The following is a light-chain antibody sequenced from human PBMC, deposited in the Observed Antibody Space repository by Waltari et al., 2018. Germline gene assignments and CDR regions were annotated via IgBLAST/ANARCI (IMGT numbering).Light chain of an antibody. V-gene: IGLV3-21*02. CDR1: NIVSKS. CDR3: QVWDNDSDHVV. CDR2: DDN. Sequence: SYGVTQAPSVSLAPGQTARITCVADNIVSKSLHSYLQRPGEAPLLVVFDDNKRPSGIPERLSGTNSGNTATLIISRVEAGDEADYFCQVWDNDSDHVVFGGGTKLTVL. J-gene: IGLJ2*01.